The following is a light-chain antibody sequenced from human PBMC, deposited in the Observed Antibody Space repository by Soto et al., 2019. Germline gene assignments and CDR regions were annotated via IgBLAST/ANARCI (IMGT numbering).Light chain of an antibody. CDR3: SSYRSTTTFGV. CDR1: SSDIGGYNY. Sequence: QSARTHPDSVSGSPGQSSTISCTGTSSDIGGYNYVSWYQQHPGKAPKVVIYEVSNRPLGVSNRFSASKSGNTASLIISGLQADDEADYFCSSYRSTTTFGVFGTGTKVTVL. V-gene: IGLV2-14*01. CDR2: EVS. J-gene: IGLJ1*01.